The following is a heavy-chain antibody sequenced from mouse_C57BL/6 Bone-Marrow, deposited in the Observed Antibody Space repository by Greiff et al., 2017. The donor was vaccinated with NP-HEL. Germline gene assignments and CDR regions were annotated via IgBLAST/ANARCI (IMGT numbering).Heavy chain of an antibody. J-gene: IGHJ3*01. CDR1: GYTFTSYW. D-gene: IGHD3-2*02. V-gene: IGHV1-72*01. CDR2: IDPNSGGT. Sequence: QVQLQQSGAELVKPGASVKLSCKASGYTFTSYWMHWVKQRPGRGLEWIGRIDPNSGGTKYNEKFKSKATLTVDKPSSTAYMQLSSLTSEDSAVYYCARCWGSGYGDPWFAYWGQGTLVTVSA. CDR3: ARCWGSGYGDPWFAY.